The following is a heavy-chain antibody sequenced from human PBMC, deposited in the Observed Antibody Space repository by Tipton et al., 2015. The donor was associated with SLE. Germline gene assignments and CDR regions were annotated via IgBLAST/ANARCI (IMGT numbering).Heavy chain of an antibody. D-gene: IGHD5-18*01. V-gene: IGHV1-2*02. Sequence: QLVQSGAEVRTPGASVKVSCKSSGYRFTGYYIHWVRQAPGQGLEWMGWVNPNRGGTHYAQTFQGRVTMTRDTSIRTVYMEVSRLTSDDTAVYHCARVRGGNSYGNSGFAYWGLGTLVTVSS. CDR2: VNPNRGGT. J-gene: IGHJ4*02. CDR3: ARVRGGNSYGNSGFAY. CDR1: GYRFTGYY.